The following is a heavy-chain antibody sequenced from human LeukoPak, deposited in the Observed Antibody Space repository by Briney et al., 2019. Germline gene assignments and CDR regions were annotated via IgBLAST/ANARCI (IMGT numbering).Heavy chain of an antibody. Sequence: PGGSLRLSCAASGFTFSDYYMSWIRQAPGKGLEWVSYISSSGSTIYYADSVKGRFTISRDNAKNSLYLQMNSLRAEDTALYYCAKEAYCSSTSCYTGLGFDYWGQGTLVTVSS. V-gene: IGHV3-11*01. CDR2: ISSSGSTI. J-gene: IGHJ4*02. CDR1: GFTFSDYY. CDR3: AKEAYCSSTSCYTGLGFDY. D-gene: IGHD2-2*02.